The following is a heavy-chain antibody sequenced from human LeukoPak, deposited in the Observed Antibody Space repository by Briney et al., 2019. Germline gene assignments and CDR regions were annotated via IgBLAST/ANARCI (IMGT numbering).Heavy chain of an antibody. D-gene: IGHD3-3*01. CDR3: ARGDFWSGYYIVN. CDR1: GFTFSTYW. J-gene: IGHJ4*02. CDR2: ISPDGTST. Sequence: GGSLRLSCAASGFTFSTYWMHWVRQAPGEGLVWVSRISPDGTSTSYADSVKGRFTISRDNAKNTLYLQMNSLRAEDTAVYYCARGDFWSGYYIVNWGQGTLVTVSS. V-gene: IGHV3-74*01.